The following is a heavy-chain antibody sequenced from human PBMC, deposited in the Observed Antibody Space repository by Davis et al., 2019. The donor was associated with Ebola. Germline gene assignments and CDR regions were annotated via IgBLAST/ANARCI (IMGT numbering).Heavy chain of an antibody. CDR2: ISSSGSTI. J-gene: IGHJ5*02. CDR3: ARSPSGQPGWFDP. Sequence: PGGSLRLSCAASGFTFSDYYMSWIRQAPGKGLEWVSYISSSGSTIYYADSVKGRFTISRDNSKNTLYLQMNSLRAEDTAVYYCARSPSGQPGWFDPWGQGTLVTVSS. V-gene: IGHV3-11*04. CDR1: GFTFSDYY. D-gene: IGHD5-12*01.